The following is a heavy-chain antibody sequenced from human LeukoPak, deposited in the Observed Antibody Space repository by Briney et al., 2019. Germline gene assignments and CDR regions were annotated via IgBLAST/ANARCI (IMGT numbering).Heavy chain of an antibody. CDR3: AREDDYGDYSYYYYYMDV. V-gene: IGHV3-48*03. Sequence: GGSLRLCCAASGGTFSSYEMNWVRQAPGTGLEWVSYSSSSGSTIYYADSVKGRFTISRDNAKNSLYLQMNSLRAEDTAVYYCAREDDYGDYSYYYYYMDVWGKGTTVTISS. CDR1: GGTFSSYE. D-gene: IGHD4-17*01. CDR2: SSSSGSTI. J-gene: IGHJ6*03.